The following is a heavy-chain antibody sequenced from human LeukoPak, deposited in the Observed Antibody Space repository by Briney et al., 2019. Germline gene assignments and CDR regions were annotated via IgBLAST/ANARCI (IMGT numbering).Heavy chain of an antibody. Sequence: PSETLSLTCAVYGGSFSGYYWGWIRQPPGKGLEWIGEINDSGSTNYNPSLKSRVTISVDTSKNQFSLKLSSVTAADTAVYYCARSRPSTAHYYDSSGYYVNYDYWGQGTLVTVSS. V-gene: IGHV4-34*01. CDR3: ARSRPSTAHYYDSSGYYVNYDY. CDR2: INDSGST. J-gene: IGHJ4*02. D-gene: IGHD3-22*01. CDR1: GGSFSGYY.